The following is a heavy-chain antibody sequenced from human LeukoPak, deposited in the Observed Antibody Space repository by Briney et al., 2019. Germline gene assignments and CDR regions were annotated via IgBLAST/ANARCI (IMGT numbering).Heavy chain of an antibody. CDR1: GYTFTSYY. D-gene: IGHD2-15*01. J-gene: IGHJ4*02. CDR2: INPSGGST. Sequence: ASVKVSCKASGYTFTSYYIHWVRQAPGQGLEWMGIINPSGGSTNYAQKFQGRVTVTRDTSTSTVYMEMSSLRSEDTAVYYCARGWYCSGGNCREDFDYWGQGTLVTVSS. CDR3: ARGWYCSGGNCREDFDY. V-gene: IGHV1-46*01.